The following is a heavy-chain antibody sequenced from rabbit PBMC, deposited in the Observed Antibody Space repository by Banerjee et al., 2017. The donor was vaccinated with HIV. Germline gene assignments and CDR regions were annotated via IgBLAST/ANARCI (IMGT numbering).Heavy chain of an antibody. V-gene: IGHV1S40*01. CDR1: GFSFSSGYD. D-gene: IGHD8-1*01. Sequence: QQLVESGGGLVKPGASLTLTCKASGFSFSSGYDMCWVRQAPGKGLEWIACIYIVNGYTYYASWAKGRFTISKSSSTTVTLQMTSLTAADTATHFCARTAGYTDNGYFYFNLRGPGTLVTVS. CDR2: IYIVNGYT. J-gene: IGHJ4*01. CDR3: ARTAGYTDNGYFYFNL.